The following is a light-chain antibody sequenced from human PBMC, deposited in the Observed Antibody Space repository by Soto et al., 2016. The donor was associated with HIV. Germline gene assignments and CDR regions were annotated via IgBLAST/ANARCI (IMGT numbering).Light chain of an antibody. V-gene: IGLV3-19*01. Sequence: SSELTQDPDVSVALGQTVTITCQGDILRSYFASWYQRKPGQAPVLLFYGEHNRPSGIPDRFFGSSSENTASLTITGAQVEDDGDYFCNSRDSSGVQLFGGGTKLTVL. J-gene: IGLJ3*02. CDR1: ILRSYF. CDR2: GEH. CDR3: NSRDSSGVQL.